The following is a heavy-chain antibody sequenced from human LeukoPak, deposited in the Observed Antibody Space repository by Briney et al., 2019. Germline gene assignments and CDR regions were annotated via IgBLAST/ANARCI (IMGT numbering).Heavy chain of an antibody. CDR1: GFTFSSYG. V-gene: IGHV3-33*01. Sequence: PGRSLRLSCAASGFTFSSYGMHWVRQAPGKGLEWVAVIWYDGSNKYYADSVKGRFTISRDNSKNTLYLQMSSLRAEDTAVYYCATPFGDSPGYGMDVWGKGTTVTVSS. D-gene: IGHD2-21*02. J-gene: IGHJ6*04. CDR2: IWYDGSNK. CDR3: ATPFGDSPGYGMDV.